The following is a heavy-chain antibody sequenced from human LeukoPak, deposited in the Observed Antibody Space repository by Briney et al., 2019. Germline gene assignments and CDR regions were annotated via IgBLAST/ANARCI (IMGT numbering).Heavy chain of an antibody. CDR2: ISSSGSTI. J-gene: IGHJ4*02. CDR3: ARAFHYYDSSGKPYYFDY. V-gene: IGHV3-48*04. D-gene: IGHD3-22*01. CDR1: GFTFSSYW. Sequence: GGSLRLSCAASGFTFSSYWMSWVRQAPGKGLEWVSYISSSGSTIYYADSVKGRFTISRDNAKNSLYLQMNSLRAEDTAVYYCARAFHYYDSSGKPYYFDYWGQGTLVTVSS.